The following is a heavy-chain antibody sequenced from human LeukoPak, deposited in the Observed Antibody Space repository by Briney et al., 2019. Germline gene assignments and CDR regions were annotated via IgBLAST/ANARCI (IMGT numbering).Heavy chain of an antibody. CDR1: GGSISSYY. V-gene: IGHV4-59*08. J-gene: IGHJ4*02. CDR2: IYYSGST. Sequence: TSETLSLTCTVSGGSISSYYWSWIRQPPGKGLEWIGYIYYSGSTYYNPSLKSRVTISVDTSKNQFSLKLSSVTAADTAVYYCARKGITGTTPFDYWGQGTLVTVSS. D-gene: IGHD1-7*01. CDR3: ARKGITGTTPFDY.